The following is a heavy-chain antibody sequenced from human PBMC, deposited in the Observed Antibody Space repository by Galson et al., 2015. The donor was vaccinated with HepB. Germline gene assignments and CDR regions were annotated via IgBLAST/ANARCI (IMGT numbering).Heavy chain of an antibody. CDR3: ARVADADYGDHSHFDY. CDR1: GFTFSDYY. CDR2: ISSTSTYT. J-gene: IGHJ4*02. D-gene: IGHD4-17*01. Sequence: SLRLSCAASGFTFSDYYMSWIRQAPGKGLEWLSYISSTSTYTNYADSVKGRFTISRDNAKNSLYRQMNNLRAEDTAVYYCARVADADYGDHSHFDYWGQGTLVTVSS. V-gene: IGHV3-11*06.